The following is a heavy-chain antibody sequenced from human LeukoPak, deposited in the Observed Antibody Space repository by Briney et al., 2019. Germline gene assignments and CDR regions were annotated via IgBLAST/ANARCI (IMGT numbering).Heavy chain of an antibody. CDR1: GFTFSSYA. D-gene: IGHD2-2*02. CDR3: ARDHVYTSYYYYYGMDV. Sequence: PGGSLRLSCAASGFTFSSYAMHWVRQAPGKGLEWVSGINWNGGSTGYADSVKGRFTISRDNAKNSLYLQMNSLRAEDTALYHCARDHVYTSYYYYYGMDVWGQGTTVTVSS. CDR2: INWNGGST. V-gene: IGHV3-20*01. J-gene: IGHJ6*02.